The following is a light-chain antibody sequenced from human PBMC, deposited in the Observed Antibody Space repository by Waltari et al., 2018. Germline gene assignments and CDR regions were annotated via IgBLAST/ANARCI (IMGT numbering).Light chain of an antibody. V-gene: IGLV3-21*01. CDR3: QVWDSTSDHRV. CDR2: DES. CDR1: DIGSTS. J-gene: IGLJ3*02. Sequence: SYVLTQPPSLSVAPGKTARITWGGNDIGSTSVHWYQRRTGQAPVLVVYDESGRPSGIPERFSGSNSGNAVTLTISGVEAGDEADYYCQVWDSTSDHRVFGGGTKLTVL.